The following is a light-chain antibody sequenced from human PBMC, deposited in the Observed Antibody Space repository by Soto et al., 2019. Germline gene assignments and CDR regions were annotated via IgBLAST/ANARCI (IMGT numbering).Light chain of an antibody. Sequence: EILLTQSPVTLSLSPGERATLFCRCSQSIDSSCLAWYQKKPGQSPGLLISGASKRATGIPDRFSGSGSGTDLSLTISRPAPEDYAVYYCQEYGTSPRRTFREGTKVDIX. V-gene: IGKV3-20*01. CDR1: QSIDSSC. J-gene: IGKJ4*01. CDR2: GAS. CDR3: QEYGTSPRRT.